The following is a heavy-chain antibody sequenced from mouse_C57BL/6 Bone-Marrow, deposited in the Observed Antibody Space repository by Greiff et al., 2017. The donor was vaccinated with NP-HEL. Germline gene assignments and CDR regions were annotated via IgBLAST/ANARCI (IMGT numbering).Heavy chain of an antibody. CDR3: ARVELGAWFAY. CDR1: GYTFTSYW. V-gene: IGHV1-64*01. J-gene: IGHJ3*01. D-gene: IGHD4-1*01. CDR2: IHPNSGST. Sequence: VQLQQPGAELVKPGASVKLSCKASGYTFTSYWMHWVKQRPGQGLEWIGMIHPNSGSTNYNEKFKSKATLTVDKSSSTAYMQLSSLTSEDSAVYYCARVELGAWFAYWGQGTLVTVSA.